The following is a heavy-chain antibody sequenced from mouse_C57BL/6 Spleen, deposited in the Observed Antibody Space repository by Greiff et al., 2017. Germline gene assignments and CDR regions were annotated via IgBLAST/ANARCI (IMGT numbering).Heavy chain of an antibody. Sequence: EVNVVESGGGLVKPGGSLKLSCAASGFTFSSYAMSWVRQTPEKRLEWVATISDGGSYTYYPDNVKGRFTISRDNAKNNLYLQMSHLKSEDTAMYYCARDLGGAYWGQGTLVTVSA. CDR1: GFTFSSYA. CDR2: ISDGGSYT. CDR3: ARDLGGAY. V-gene: IGHV5-4*01. J-gene: IGHJ3*01.